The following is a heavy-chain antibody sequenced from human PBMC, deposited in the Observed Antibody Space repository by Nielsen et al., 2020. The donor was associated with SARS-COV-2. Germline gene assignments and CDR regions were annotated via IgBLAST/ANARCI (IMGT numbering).Heavy chain of an antibody. J-gene: IGHJ4*02. V-gene: IGHV3-13*01. CDR2: IGTGTDT. D-gene: IGHD4-23*01. CDR3: ARGFHGGFDY. Sequence: GESLKISCAASGFTFSNFVMHLVRQTSGKGMEFVSTIGTGTDTYYPGSVKGRFTISRENAKNSLHLQMNSLRAGDTAVYYCARGFHGGFDYWGQGTLVTVSS. CDR1: GFTFSNFV.